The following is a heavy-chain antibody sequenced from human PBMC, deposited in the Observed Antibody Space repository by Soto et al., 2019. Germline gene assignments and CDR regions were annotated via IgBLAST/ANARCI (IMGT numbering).Heavy chain of an antibody. CDR2: ISYDGSNK. D-gene: IGHD1-7*01. CDR1: GFTFSSYG. V-gene: IGHV3-30*18. J-gene: IGHJ3*02. CDR3: AKDQGLELLYPAFDI. Sequence: ESGGGVVQPGRSLRLSCAASGFTFSSYGMHWVRQAPGKGLEWVAVISYDGSNKYYADSVKGRFTISRDNSKNTLYLQMNSLRAEDTAVYYCAKDQGLELLYPAFDIWGQGTMVTVSS.